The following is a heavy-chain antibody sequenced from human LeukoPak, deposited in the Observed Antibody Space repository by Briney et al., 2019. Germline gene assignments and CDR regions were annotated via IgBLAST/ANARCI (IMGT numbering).Heavy chain of an antibody. CDR2: ISSSSSYI. V-gene: IGHV3-21*01. Sequence: PGGSLRLSCAASGFTFSNYRMNWVRQAPGKGLEWVSSISSSSSYIYYADSLKGRFTISRDNARNSLYLQMNSLRAEDTAVYYCATLGDPPSGFDYWGQGTLVTVSS. CDR3: ATLGDPPSGFDY. J-gene: IGHJ4*02. D-gene: IGHD3-16*01. CDR1: GFTFSNYR.